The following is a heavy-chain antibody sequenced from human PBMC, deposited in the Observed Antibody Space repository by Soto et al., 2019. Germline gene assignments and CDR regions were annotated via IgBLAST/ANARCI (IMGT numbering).Heavy chain of an antibody. D-gene: IGHD6-13*01. V-gene: IGHV5-51*01. Sequence: PGESLKISCKGSGYSFTSYWIGLVRQMPGKGLEWMGIIYPGDSDTRYSPSFQGQVTISAEKSISTAYLQWSSLKASDTAIYYCARTAAAGKYYFGVDVWGQGTTVTVFS. CDR2: IYPGDSDT. CDR1: GYSFTSYW. CDR3: ARTAAAGKYYFGVDV. J-gene: IGHJ6*02.